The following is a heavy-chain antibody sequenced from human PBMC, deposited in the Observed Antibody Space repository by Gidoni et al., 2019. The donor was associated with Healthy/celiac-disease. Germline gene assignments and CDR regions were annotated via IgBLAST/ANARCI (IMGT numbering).Heavy chain of an antibody. CDR1: GGTFSSYA. CDR3: ARSPIEYSSSTRILKYWYFDL. D-gene: IGHD6-6*01. CDR2: IIPIFGTA. V-gene: IGHV1-69*06. J-gene: IGHJ2*01. Sequence: QVQLVQSGAEVKKPGSSVKVSCTASGGTFSSYAISWVRQAPGQGLEWMGGIIPIFGTANYAQKFQGRVTITADKSTSTAYMELSSLRSEDTAVYYCARSPIEYSSSTRILKYWYFDLWGRGTLVTVSS.